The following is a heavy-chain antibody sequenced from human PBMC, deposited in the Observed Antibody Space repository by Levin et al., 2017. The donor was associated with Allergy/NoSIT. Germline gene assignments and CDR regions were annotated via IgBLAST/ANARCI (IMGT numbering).Heavy chain of an antibody. CDR2: MNPNSGNT. CDR1: GYTFTSYD. CDR3: ARGGTSTYYDILTGYYTYFYYYMDV. V-gene: IGHV1-8*01. Sequence: GESLKISCKASGYTFTSYDINWVRQATGQGPEWMGWMNPNSGNTGYAQKFQGRVTMTRNTSISTAYMELSSLRSEDTAVYYCARGGTSTYYDILTGYYTYFYYYMDVWGKGTTVTVSS. J-gene: IGHJ6*03. D-gene: IGHD3-9*01.